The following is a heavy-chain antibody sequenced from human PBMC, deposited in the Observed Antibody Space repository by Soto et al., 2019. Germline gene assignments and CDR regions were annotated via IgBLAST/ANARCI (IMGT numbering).Heavy chain of an antibody. Sequence: LRLSCAASGFTFSSYGMHWVRQAPGKGLEWVAVIWYDGSNKYYADSVKGRFTISRDNSKNTLYLQMNSLRAEDTAVYYCARDRLPNYYYYYGMDVWGQGTTVTVSS. CDR1: GFTFSSYG. V-gene: IGHV3-33*01. D-gene: IGHD6-6*01. CDR3: ARDRLPNYYYYYGMDV. J-gene: IGHJ6*02. CDR2: IWYDGSNK.